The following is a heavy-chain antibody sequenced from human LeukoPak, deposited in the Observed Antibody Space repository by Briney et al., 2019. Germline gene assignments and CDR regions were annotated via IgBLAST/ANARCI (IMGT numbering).Heavy chain of an antibody. CDR1: GFTFSSYG. V-gene: IGHV3-30*18. J-gene: IGHJ4*02. CDR2: ISYDGSNK. Sequence: PGGSLRLSCAASGFTFSSYGMHWVRQAPGKGLEWVAVISYDGSNKYYADSVKGRFTISRDNSKNTPYLQMNSLRAEDTAVYYCAKDIGSWFGESDLYVFDYWGQGTLVTVSS. CDR3: AKDIGSWFGESDLYVFDY. D-gene: IGHD3-10*01.